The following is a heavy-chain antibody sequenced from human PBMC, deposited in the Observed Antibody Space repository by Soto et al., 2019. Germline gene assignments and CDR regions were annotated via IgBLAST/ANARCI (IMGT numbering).Heavy chain of an antibody. CDR3: AKGSYTGMYSDFDY. V-gene: IGHV3-30*18. J-gene: IGHJ4*01. CDR2: ISYDGSNK. CDR1: GFTFSIYD. D-gene: IGHD1-26*01. Sequence: GGSLRLSCTASGFTFSIYDMHWVRQAPGKGLEWVALISYDGSNKSYRDSVKGRFTISRDNSRNTLYLQMNSLRAEDTAVYYCAKGSYTGMYSDFDYWGQGTLVTVSS.